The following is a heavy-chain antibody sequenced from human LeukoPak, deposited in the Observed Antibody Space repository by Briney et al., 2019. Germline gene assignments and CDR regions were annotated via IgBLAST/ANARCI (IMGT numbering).Heavy chain of an antibody. CDR3: ARSGAIFGVVVIRSYFDY. J-gene: IGHJ4*02. CDR2: VHHSGST. CDR1: GGSFTNYH. D-gene: IGHD3-3*01. Sequence: SGTLSLTCAVYGGSFTNYHWSWIRQPPGKGLEWIGEVHHSGSTNYNPSLESRVTLSVNTSKNQFALKLGSVTAADTGIYYCARSGAIFGVVVIRSYFDYWGQGIRVTVSS. V-gene: IGHV4-34*01.